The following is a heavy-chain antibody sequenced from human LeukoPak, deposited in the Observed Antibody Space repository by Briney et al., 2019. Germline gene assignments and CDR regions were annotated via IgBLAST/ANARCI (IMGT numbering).Heavy chain of an antibody. CDR1: GFTFSSYS. D-gene: IGHD6-19*01. CDR3: ARDMSIAVAGRGDNWFDP. V-gene: IGHV3-21*01. Sequence: GGSLRLSCAASGFTFSSYSMNWVRQAPGKGLEWVSPISSSSSYIYYADSVKGRFTISRDNSKNTLYLQMNSLRAEDTAVYYCARDMSIAVAGRGDNWFDPWGQGTLVTVSS. J-gene: IGHJ5*02. CDR2: ISSSSSYI.